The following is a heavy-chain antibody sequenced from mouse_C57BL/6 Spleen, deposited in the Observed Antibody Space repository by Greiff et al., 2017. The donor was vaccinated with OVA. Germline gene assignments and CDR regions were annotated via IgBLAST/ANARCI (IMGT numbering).Heavy chain of an antibody. D-gene: IGHD1-1*01. CDR1: GYSITSGYY. Sequence: EESGPGLVKPSQSLSLTCSVTGYSITSGYYWNWIRQFPGNKLEWMGYISYDGSNNYNPSLKNRISITRDTSKNQFFLKLNSVTTEDTATYYCARNHYGSSGVWFAYWGQGTLVTVSA. CDR2: ISYDGSN. CDR3: ARNHYGSSGVWFAY. V-gene: IGHV3-6*01. J-gene: IGHJ3*01.